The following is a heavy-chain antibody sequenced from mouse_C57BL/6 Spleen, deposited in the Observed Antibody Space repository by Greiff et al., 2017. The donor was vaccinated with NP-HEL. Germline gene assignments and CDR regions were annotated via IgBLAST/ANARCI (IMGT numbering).Heavy chain of an antibody. D-gene: IGHD2-2*01. J-gene: IGHJ3*01. Sequence: VKLVESGAELARPGASVKLSCKASGYTFTSYGISWVKQRTGQGLEWIGEIYPRSGNTYYNEKFKGKATLTADKSSSTAYMELRSLTSEDSAVYFCARYPYGYDDGRFAYWGQGTLVTVSA. CDR1: GYTFTSYG. CDR2: IYPRSGNT. CDR3: ARYPYGYDDGRFAY. V-gene: IGHV1-81*01.